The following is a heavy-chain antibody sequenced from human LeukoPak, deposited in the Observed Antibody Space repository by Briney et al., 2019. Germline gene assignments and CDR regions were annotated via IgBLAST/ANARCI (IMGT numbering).Heavy chain of an antibody. Sequence: GGSLRLSCAASEFTLSNYCMSWVRLAPGKGMEWVANIKQDGSGTYYVDSVKGRFTISRDNAKNSLYLQMNSLRAEDTAVYYCAGCSTVTTYYYSYYMDIWGKGTTVTVSS. D-gene: IGHD4-17*01. CDR3: AGCSTVTTYYYSYYMDI. CDR2: IKQDGSGT. CDR1: EFTLSNYC. V-gene: IGHV3-7*01. J-gene: IGHJ6*03.